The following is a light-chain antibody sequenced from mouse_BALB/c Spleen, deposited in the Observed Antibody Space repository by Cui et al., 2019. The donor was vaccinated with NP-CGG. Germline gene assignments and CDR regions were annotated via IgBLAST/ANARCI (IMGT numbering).Light chain of an antibody. CDR2: GTN. CDR3: ALWYSNHWV. CDR1: TGAVTTSNY. J-gene: IGLJ1*01. Sequence: QAVLTQDSDLTTSPGETVTLTCRSSTGAVTTSNYANWVQEKPDHLFTGLIGGTNNRVPGVPARFSGSLIGDKAALTITGAQTEDEAIYFCALWYSNHWVFGGGTKLTVL. V-gene: IGLV1*01.